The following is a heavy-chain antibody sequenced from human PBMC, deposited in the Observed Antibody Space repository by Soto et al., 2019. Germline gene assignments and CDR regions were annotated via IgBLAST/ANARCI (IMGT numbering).Heavy chain of an antibody. V-gene: IGHV3-9*01. J-gene: IGHJ6*02. CDR3: AKDIAAAGLYYYGMDV. CDR2: ISWNSGSI. D-gene: IGHD6-13*01. CDR1: GFTFDDYA. Sequence: EVQLVESGGGLVQPGRSLRLSCAASGFTFDDYAMHWVRQAPGKGLEWVSGISWNSGSIGYADSVKGRFTISRDNAKNSLYLQMNSLRAEDTALDYCAKDIAAAGLYYYGMDVWGQGTTVTVSS.